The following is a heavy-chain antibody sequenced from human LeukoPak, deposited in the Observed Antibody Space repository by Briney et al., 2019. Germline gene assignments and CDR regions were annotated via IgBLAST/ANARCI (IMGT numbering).Heavy chain of an antibody. CDR2: IYPGDSDT. V-gene: IGHV5-51*01. CDR1: GYSFTNYW. J-gene: IGHJ4*02. D-gene: IGHD5-18*01. CDR3: ARGGGYNYCTFDY. Sequence: GESLKISWQGSGYSFTNYWIGWVRQMPGKGLEWMGIIYPGDSDTRYSPSFQGQVTISADKSISTAYLQWSSLKASDTAMYYCARGGGYNYCTFDYWGQGTLVTVSS.